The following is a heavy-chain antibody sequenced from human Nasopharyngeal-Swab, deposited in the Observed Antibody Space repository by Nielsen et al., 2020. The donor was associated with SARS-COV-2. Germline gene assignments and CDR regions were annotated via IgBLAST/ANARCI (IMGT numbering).Heavy chain of an antibody. Sequence: WIRQPPGKGLEWVSGISSTGDYIHYAASVEGRFTISRDSAKTSLYLQMNSLRAEDSAVYYCVRDTPAMFAYWGQGTLVTVSS. J-gene: IGHJ4*02. CDR3: VRDTPAMFAY. CDR2: ISSTGDYI. V-gene: IGHV3-21*01.